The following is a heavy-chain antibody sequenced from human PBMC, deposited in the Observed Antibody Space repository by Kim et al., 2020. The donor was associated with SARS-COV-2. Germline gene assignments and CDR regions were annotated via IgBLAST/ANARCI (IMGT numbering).Heavy chain of an antibody. D-gene: IGHD6-19*01. CDR2: IYYSGST. CDR3: ARDSRYSSGWHEPANWFDP. CDR1: GGSISSYY. J-gene: IGHJ5*02. Sequence: SETLSLTCTVSGGSISSYYWSWIRQPPGKGLEWIGYIYYSGSTNYNPSLKSRVTISVDTSKNQFSLKLSSVTAADTAVYYCARDSRYSSGWHEPANWFDPWGQEPWSPSPQ. V-gene: IGHV4-59*13.